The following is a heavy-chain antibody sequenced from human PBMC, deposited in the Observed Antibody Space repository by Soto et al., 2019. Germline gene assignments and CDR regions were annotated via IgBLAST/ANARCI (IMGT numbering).Heavy chain of an antibody. V-gene: IGHV5-51*01. CDR2: IYPGDSDT. J-gene: IGHJ6*02. CDR1: GYSFTSYW. D-gene: IGHD2-15*01. CDR3: ARHMVARVAYYYYGMDV. Sequence: GESLKISCKGSGYSFTSYWIGWVRQMPGKGLEWMGIIYPGDSDTRYSPSFQGQVTISADKSISTAYLQWCSLKASDTAMYYCARHMVARVAYYYYGMDVWGQGTTVTVSS.